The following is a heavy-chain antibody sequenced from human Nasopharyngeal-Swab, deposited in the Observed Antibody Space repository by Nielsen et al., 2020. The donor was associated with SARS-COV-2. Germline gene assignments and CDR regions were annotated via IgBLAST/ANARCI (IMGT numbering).Heavy chain of an antibody. CDR2: ISWNSGRI. CDR3: AKMATSSGYSSDDAFDI. J-gene: IGHJ3*02. V-gene: IGHV3-9*01. CDR1: RFTFDDYA. D-gene: IGHD3-3*01. Sequence: SLKISCVASRFTFDDYAMHWVRQAPGKGLEWVSGISWNSGRIGYADSVKGRFTISRDNAKNSLYLQMNSLRAEDTALYHCAKMATSSGYSSDDAFDIWGQGTRVIVSS.